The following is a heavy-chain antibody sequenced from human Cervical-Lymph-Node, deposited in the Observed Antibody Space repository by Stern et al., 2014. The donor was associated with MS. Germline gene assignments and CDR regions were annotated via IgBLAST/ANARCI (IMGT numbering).Heavy chain of an antibody. V-gene: IGHV4-61*02. D-gene: IGHD5-18*01. CDR2: IYTTGST. Sequence: VQLEESGPGLVKPSQTLSLTCTVSGGSVGSGSYDWSWIRQPAGKGLEWIGRIYTTGSTYYHPSLKSRVSISIDTSKHQFSLKLPSVTAADTAVYYCARDKEDTNMAFRYFDNWGQGTLVTVSS. CDR3: ARDKEDTNMAFRYFDN. CDR1: GGSVGSGSYD. J-gene: IGHJ4*02.